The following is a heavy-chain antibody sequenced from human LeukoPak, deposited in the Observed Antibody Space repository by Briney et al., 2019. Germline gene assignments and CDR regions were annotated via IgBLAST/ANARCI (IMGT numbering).Heavy chain of an antibody. CDR3: AKGTMATILTSFDY. D-gene: IGHD5-24*01. CDR1: GFTFSRYA. J-gene: IGHJ4*02. CDR2: INGSGDST. Sequence: PGGSLRLSCAASGFTFSRYAMNWVRQAPGKGLEWVSGINGSGDSTYYADSVKGRFAISRDNSKNTLYLQMNSLRAEDTAVYYCAKGTMATILTSFDYWGQGTLVTVSS. V-gene: IGHV3-23*01.